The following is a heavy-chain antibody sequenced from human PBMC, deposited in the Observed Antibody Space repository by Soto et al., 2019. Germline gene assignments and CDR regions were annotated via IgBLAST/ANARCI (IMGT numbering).Heavy chain of an antibody. CDR1: GTSISSYY. J-gene: IGHJ4*02. Sequence: SETLSLTCTVSGTSISSYYWSWIRQPPGKGLEWIANIHYSGTTNYNPSLASRVTLSVDTSKNQFSLKMTSVTAADRAMYFCARYNSYAIDYWARGTLFSVSP. CDR2: IHYSGTT. CDR3: ARYNSYAIDY. V-gene: IGHV4-59*01. D-gene: IGHD2-8*01.